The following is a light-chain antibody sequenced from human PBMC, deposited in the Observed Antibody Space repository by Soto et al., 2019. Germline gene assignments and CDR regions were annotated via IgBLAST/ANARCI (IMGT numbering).Light chain of an antibody. J-gene: IGLJ1*01. CDR1: SSDVGGYNY. V-gene: IGLV2-14*01. CDR2: DVT. Sequence: QSVLTQPATVSGYLGQSITASRTGTSSDVGGYNYVSWYQQYPGKVPRLMIYDVTNRPSGVSNRFSGSKSGNTASLTISGLQAEDEADYYCSSYRRDSTYVFVTGTEVTVL. CDR3: SSYRRDSTYV.